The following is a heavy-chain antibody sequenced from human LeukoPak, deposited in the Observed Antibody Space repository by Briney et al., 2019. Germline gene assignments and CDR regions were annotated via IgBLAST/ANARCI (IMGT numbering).Heavy chain of an antibody. CDR2: IYYSGST. CDR3: AREGRDYWYFDL. D-gene: IGHD2-15*01. J-gene: IGHJ2*01. V-gene: IGHV4-30-4*01. Sequence: SETLSLTCTVSGGSISSYYWSWIRQPPGKGLEWIGYIYYSGSTYYNPSLKSRVTISVDTSKNQFSLKLSSVTAADTAVYYCAREGRDYWYFDLWGRGTLVTVSS. CDR1: GGSISSYY.